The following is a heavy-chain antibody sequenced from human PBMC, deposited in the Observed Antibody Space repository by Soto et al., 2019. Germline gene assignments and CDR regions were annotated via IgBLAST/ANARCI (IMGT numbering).Heavy chain of an antibody. Sequence: PSETLSLTCIVSDGSISNGDYYWTWIRQPPGKGLEWIGYIFHSGRTDYNPSLTSRVTISVDTSKNIFSLKVNSVTAADTAVYYCARGNYSDYRSSFDFWGQGALVTVS. J-gene: IGHJ4*02. CDR2: IFHSGRT. CDR3: ARGNYSDYRSSFDF. CDR1: DGSISNGDYY. D-gene: IGHD4-17*01. V-gene: IGHV4-30-4*01.